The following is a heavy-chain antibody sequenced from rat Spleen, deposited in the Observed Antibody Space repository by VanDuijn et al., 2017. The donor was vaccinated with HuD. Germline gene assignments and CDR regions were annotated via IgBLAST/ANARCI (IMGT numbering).Heavy chain of an antibody. CDR1: GFIFSKYD. Sequence: EVHLVESGGGLVQPGRSLKLSCAASGFIFSKYDMAWVRQTPTKGLEWVASISTGGGNTYYRDSVKGRFTISRENAQNILYLQMDSLRSEDTATYYCARHGYTTDYLNWFAYWGQGTLVTVSS. V-gene: IGHV5S14*01. CDR2: ISTGGGNT. CDR3: ARHGYTTDYLNWFAY. J-gene: IGHJ3*01. D-gene: IGHD1-6*01.